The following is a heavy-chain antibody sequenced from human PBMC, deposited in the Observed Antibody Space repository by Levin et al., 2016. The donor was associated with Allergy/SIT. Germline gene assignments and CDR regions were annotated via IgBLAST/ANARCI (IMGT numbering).Heavy chain of an antibody. CDR3: AKVSGVAVAGRSLNYYYYGMDV. CDR2: ISGSGGST. J-gene: IGHJ6*02. D-gene: IGHD6-19*01. CDR1: GFTFSSYA. Sequence: GGSLRLSCAASGFTFSSYAMSWVRQAPGKGLEWVSAISGSGGSTYYADSVKGRFTISRDNSKNTLYLQMNSLRAEDTAVYYCAKVSGVAVAGRSLNYYYYGMDVWGQGTTVTVSS. V-gene: IGHV3-23*01.